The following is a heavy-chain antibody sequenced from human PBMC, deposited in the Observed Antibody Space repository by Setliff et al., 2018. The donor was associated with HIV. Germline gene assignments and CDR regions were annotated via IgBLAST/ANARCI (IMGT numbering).Heavy chain of an antibody. CDR2: ICYSGST. CDR3: ASRVYYYDSSGYLREEGFDP. V-gene: IGHV4-39*01. J-gene: IGHJ5*02. Sequence: SETLSLTCTVSGGSISSSSYYWGWIRQPPGKGREWIGSICYSGSTYYNPSLKSRVTISVDTSKNQFSLKLSSVTAADAAVYYCASRVYYYDSSGYLREEGFDPWGQGTLVTVSS. D-gene: IGHD3-22*01. CDR1: GGSISSSSYY.